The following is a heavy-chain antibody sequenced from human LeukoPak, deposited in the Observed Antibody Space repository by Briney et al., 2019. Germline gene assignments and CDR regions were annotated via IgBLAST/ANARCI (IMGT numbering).Heavy chain of an antibody. CDR1: GVSISRSIFN. Sequence: TSQTLCLSCTVSGVSISRSIFNWGCIRHPPGKGLEWIGSIYYSGTTSFHPSLESRATISVDTSKNQFSLRLTSVTAADTAVYSCATVRFGHGVYWGQGTLVTVSS. D-gene: IGHD3-10*01. CDR2: IYYSGTT. CDR3: ATVRFGHGVY. J-gene: IGHJ4*02. V-gene: IGHV4-39*01.